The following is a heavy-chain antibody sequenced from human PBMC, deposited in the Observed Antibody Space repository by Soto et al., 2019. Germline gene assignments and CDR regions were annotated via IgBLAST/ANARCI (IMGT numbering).Heavy chain of an antibody. D-gene: IGHD2-2*01. CDR2: ISYDGSNK. V-gene: IGHV3-30*18. CDR1: GFTFSSYG. CDR3: AKVIANCSSTSCFSYYYYYMDV. J-gene: IGHJ6*03. Sequence: GGSLRLSCAASGFTFSSYGMHWVRQAPGKGLEWVAVISYDGSNKYYADSVKGRFTISRDNSKNTLYLQMNSLRAEDTAVYYCAKVIANCSSTSCFSYYYYYMDVWGKGTTVTVSS.